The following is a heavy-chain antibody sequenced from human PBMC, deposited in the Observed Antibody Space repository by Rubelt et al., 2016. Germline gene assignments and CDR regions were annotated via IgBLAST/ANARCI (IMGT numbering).Heavy chain of an antibody. CDR2: INAGNGNT. D-gene: IGHD2-15*01. Sequence: QVQLVQSGAEVKKPGASVKVSCKASGYTFTSYAMHWVRQAPGQRLEWMGWINAGNGNTKYSQKFQGRVTITSDTSASTAYMELSSLRSEDTAVYYCARGYCSGGSCYYFDYWGQGTLVTVSS. J-gene: IGHJ4*02. CDR1: GYTFTSYA. CDR3: ARGYCSGGSCYYFDY. V-gene: IGHV1-3*01.